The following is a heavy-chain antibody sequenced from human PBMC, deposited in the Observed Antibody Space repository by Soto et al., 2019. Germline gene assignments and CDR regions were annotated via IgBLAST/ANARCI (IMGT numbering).Heavy chain of an antibody. Sequence: VWSLSLSCVVSGIDLSNYAMTWVRQAPGKGLEWVAISSTSGRSTYHADSVRGLFTISRDNSKNTLYLHMTNLRDEDTAVYYCAKDGNWLDVFLDLWGQGTPVGVTS. CDR2: SSTSGRST. J-gene: IGHJ4*02. D-gene: IGHD6-19*01. CDR1: GIDLSNYA. V-gene: IGHV3-23*01. CDR3: AKDGNWLDVFLDL.